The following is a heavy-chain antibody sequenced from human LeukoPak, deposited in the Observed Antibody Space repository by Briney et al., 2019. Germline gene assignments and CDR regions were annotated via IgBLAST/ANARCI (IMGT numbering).Heavy chain of an antibody. CDR1: GFTLTSYG. CDR2: ISAYNGNT. J-gene: IGHJ3*02. D-gene: IGHD2-15*01. CDR3: ARGRMYDAFDI. Sequence: ASVKVSCKASGFTLTSYGINWVRQAPGQGLEWMGWISAYNGNTNYAQKLQGRVTVTTDTSTSTVYMELRSLRSDDTAVYYCARGRMYDAFDIWGQGTMVTVSS. V-gene: IGHV1-18*01.